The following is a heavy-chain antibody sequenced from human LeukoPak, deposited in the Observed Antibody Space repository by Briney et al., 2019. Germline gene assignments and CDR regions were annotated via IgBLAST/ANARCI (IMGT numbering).Heavy chain of an antibody. Sequence: PGGSLRLSCAASGFTFSSYGMHWVRQAPGKGLEWVAVIWYDGSNKYYADSVKGRFTISRDNSKNTLYLQMNSLRAEDTAVYYCARDQEATVVTQFDYWGQGTLVTVSS. J-gene: IGHJ4*02. D-gene: IGHD4-23*01. CDR1: GFTFSSYG. CDR3: ARDQEATVVTQFDY. CDR2: IWYDGSNK. V-gene: IGHV3-33*08.